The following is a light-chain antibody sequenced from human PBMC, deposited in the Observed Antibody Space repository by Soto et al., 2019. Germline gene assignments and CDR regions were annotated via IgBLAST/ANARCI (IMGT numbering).Light chain of an antibody. V-gene: IGKV1-33*01. CDR3: QQYDTLPLT. Sequence: DIQMTQSPSSLSASVGDRVTITCQASQDISNYLNWYQQKPGKAPKLLIYDASNLETGVPSRFSGSGSGTDFTFTISSLQPEEIATYYCQQYDTLPLTFGPGTKVYIK. J-gene: IGKJ3*01. CDR1: QDISNY. CDR2: DAS.